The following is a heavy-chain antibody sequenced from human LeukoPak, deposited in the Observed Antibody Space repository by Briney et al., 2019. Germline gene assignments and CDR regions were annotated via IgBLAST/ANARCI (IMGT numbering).Heavy chain of an antibody. CDR1: GGSISSYY. D-gene: IGHD5-12*01. CDR3: ARRVATINAVFDY. CDR2: IYYSGST. J-gene: IGHJ4*02. V-gene: IGHV4-59*01. Sequence: SETLSLTCTVSGGSISSYYWSWIRQPPGKGLEWIGYIYYSGSTNYNPSLKSRVTISVDTSENQFSLKLSSVTAADTAVYYCARRVATINAVFDYWGQGTLVTVSS.